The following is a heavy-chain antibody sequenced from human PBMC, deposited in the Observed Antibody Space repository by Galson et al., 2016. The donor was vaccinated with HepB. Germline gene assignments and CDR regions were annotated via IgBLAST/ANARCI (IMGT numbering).Heavy chain of an antibody. CDR3: ARNYCVPTACPRTLFGT. J-gene: IGHJ5*02. Sequence: ETLSLTCAVSGGSIDDYVWTWIRQSPEKGLEWIGDISHSGDSNYNPSLKSRVSLSADKSTNVFSLKLRSVTAGDTARYYCARNYCVPTACPRTLFGTWGQGTLVVVSS. V-gene: IGHV4-59*01. CDR2: ISHSGDS. CDR1: GGSIDDYV. D-gene: IGHD2-21*01.